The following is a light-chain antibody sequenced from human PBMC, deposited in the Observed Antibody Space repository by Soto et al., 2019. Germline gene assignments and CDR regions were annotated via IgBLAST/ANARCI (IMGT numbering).Light chain of an antibody. J-gene: IGKJ1*01. CDR2: DAS. CDR3: QQYYNWWT. CDR1: QSVSSN. V-gene: IGKV3D-15*01. Sequence: EIVMTQSPATLSVSPGERATLSCRASQSVSSNLAWYQQKPGQAPRLLIYDASNRAPGIPARFSGSGSGTEFTLTISSLQSEDFAVYHCQQYYNWWTFGQGTKVDIK.